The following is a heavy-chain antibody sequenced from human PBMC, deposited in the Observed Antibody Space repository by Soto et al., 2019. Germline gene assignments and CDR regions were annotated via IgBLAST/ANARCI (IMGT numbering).Heavy chain of an antibody. Sequence: GGSLRLSCAASGFTFRSYAMSWVRQAPGKGLEGVSGISTSGGSTHYADSVKGRFTISRDNSKSTLYLHVNTLRAEDTAMYYCDPVRQWSPRYYFDYWGPGSLVTVSS. V-gene: IGHV3-23*01. CDR1: GFTFRSYA. D-gene: IGHD3-3*01. J-gene: IGHJ4*02. CDR2: ISTSGGST. CDR3: DPVRQWSPRYYFDY.